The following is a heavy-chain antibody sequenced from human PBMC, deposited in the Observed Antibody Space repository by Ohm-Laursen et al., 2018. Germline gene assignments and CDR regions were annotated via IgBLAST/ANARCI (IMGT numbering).Heavy chain of an antibody. J-gene: IGHJ4*02. Sequence: ASVKVSCKASGYTFTDYYMNWVRQAPGQGLEWMGWINPNSGGTNYAQKFQGRVTMTRDTSISTAYMELRSLTSDDTAVYYCARDPRNNYYDGSGYDYWGQGTLVTVSS. CDR2: INPNSGGT. D-gene: IGHD3-22*01. CDR1: GYTFTDYY. V-gene: IGHV1-2*02. CDR3: ARDPRNNYYDGSGYDY.